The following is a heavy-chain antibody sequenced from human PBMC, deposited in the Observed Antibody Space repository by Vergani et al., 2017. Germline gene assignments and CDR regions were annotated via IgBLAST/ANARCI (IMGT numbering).Heavy chain of an antibody. CDR1: GLTFSSHS. CDR2: IKSKTDGGTT. D-gene: IGHD2-2*01. J-gene: IGHJ6*02. V-gene: IGHV3-15*01. Sequence: EVQLVESGGGLVKPGGSLRLSCAASGLTFSSHSMNWVRQAPGKGLEWVGRIKSKTDGGTTDYAAPVKGRFTISRDDSKNTLYLQMNSLRAEDTAVYYCAKEPFWGCSSTSCPGKRAGEPPYYYYGMDVWGQGTTVTVSS. CDR3: AKEPFWGCSSTSCPGKRAGEPPYYYYGMDV.